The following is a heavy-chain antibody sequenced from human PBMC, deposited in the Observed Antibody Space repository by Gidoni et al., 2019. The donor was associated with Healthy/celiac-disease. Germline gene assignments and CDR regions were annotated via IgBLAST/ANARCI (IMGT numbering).Heavy chain of an antibody. D-gene: IGHD6-19*01. CDR2: IYYSGST. CDR1: GGSISSYY. CDR3: ARGGSGWGRSKHFDY. Sequence: QVQLQESGPGPVKPSAIPSLTCTVSGGSISSYYWSWIRQPPGKGLEWIGYIYYSGSTNYNPSLKSRVTISVDTSKNQFSLKLSSVTAADTAVYYYARGGSGWGRSKHFDYWGQGTLVTVSS. J-gene: IGHJ4*02. V-gene: IGHV4-59*01.